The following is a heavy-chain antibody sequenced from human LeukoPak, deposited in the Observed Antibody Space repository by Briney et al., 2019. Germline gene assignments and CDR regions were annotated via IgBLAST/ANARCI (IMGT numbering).Heavy chain of an antibody. V-gene: IGHV3-23*01. D-gene: IGHD3-22*01. J-gene: IGHJ4*02. CDR1: GFIFSSYA. Sequence: GGSLRLSCAASGFIFSSYAMNWVRQAPGKGLEWVSAINDGGGSTYYADSVKGRFTISRDNSKNTLYLQMNSLRAEDTAVYYCANGIRKVVVITYLNYWGQGTLVTVSS. CDR3: ANGIRKVVVITYLNY. CDR2: INDGGGST.